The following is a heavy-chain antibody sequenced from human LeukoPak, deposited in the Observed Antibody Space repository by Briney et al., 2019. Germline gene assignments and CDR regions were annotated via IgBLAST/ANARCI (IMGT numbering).Heavy chain of an antibody. CDR3: AKKSDSSGFYFDY. J-gene: IGHJ4*02. CDR1: GFTFSSYS. Sequence: GGSLRLSCAASGFTFSSYSMNWVRQAPGKGLEWVSAISGSGGSTYYADSVKGRFTISRDNSKNTLYLQMNSLRAEDTAIYYCAKKSDSSGFYFDYWGQGTLVTVSS. D-gene: IGHD3-22*01. CDR2: ISGSGGST. V-gene: IGHV3-23*01.